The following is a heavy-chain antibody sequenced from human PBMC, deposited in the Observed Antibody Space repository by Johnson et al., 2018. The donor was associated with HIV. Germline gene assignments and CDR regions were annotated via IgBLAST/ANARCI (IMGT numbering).Heavy chain of an antibody. CDR3: ARSSGSYLDDAFDI. J-gene: IGHJ3*02. Sequence: VQLVESGGGLVQPGRSLRLSCVASGVKLDDYAMKWVRQAPGKGLEWVSPISGSDHSTYYADSVRGRFTISRDNSKNTLYLQMNSLRVEDTAVYNCARSSGSYLDDAFDIWGQGTMVTVSS. CDR2: ISGSDHST. CDR1: GVKLDDYA. D-gene: IGHD1-26*01. V-gene: IGHV3-23*04.